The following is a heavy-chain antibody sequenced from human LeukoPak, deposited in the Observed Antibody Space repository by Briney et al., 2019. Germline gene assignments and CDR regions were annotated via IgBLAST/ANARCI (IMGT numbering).Heavy chain of an antibody. CDR2: IYHSGST. D-gene: IGHD2/OR15-2a*01. CDR3: ARVRVGGTFYYFDY. V-gene: IGHV4-4*02. Sequence: SGTLSLTCAVSGGSISSSNWWSWVRQPPGKGLEWIGEIYHSGSTNYNPSLDSRATLSVDTSKNQFSLRLTSVTAADTAVYYCARVRVGGTFYYFDYWGQGTLVTVSS. J-gene: IGHJ4*02. CDR1: GGSISSSNW.